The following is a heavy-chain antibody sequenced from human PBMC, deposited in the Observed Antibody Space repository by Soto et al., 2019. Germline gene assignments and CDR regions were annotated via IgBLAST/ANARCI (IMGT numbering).Heavy chain of an antibody. CDR3: ARAQYSSGWYDYFDY. Sequence: GGSLRLSCAASGFTFSEYYMSWIRQAPGKGLEWVSYISSSGSTIYYADSVKGRFTISRDNAKNSLYLQMNSLRAEETAVYYCARAQYSSGWYDYFDYWGQGTLVTVSS. CDR1: GFTFSEYY. CDR2: ISSSGSTI. D-gene: IGHD6-19*01. J-gene: IGHJ4*02. V-gene: IGHV3-11*01.